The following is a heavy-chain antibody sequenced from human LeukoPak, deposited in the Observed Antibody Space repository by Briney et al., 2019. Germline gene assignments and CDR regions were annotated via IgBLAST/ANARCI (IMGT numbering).Heavy chain of an antibody. CDR1: GFXLSSFG. V-gene: IGHV3-30*18. CDR3: AKDADTATIIYWYFDL. D-gene: IGHD5-18*01. CDR2: ISDDGSNR. J-gene: IGHJ2*01. Sequence: PGTSLRLSCTASGFXLSSFGMHWVRQAPGKGLEWVAVISDDGSNRYYADSVKGRFTISRDNSKNTLFLQMNSLRAEDTAVYYCAKDADTATIIYWYFDLWGRGNLVTVSS.